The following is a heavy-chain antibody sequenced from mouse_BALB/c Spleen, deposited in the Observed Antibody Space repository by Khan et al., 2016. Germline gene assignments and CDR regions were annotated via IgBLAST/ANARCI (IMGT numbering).Heavy chain of an antibody. Sequence: EVELVESGPSLVKPSQTMSLTGSVTGDSITSGNWNGIRIFSGNKVEYMGYISPRGGTYYNPSLKSRISITRDTSKNQYYLQLNYVTSEETDTYHCARLGWSFGIDYWCQGTSVTVSS. CDR3: ARLGWSFGIDY. CDR1: GDSITSGN. CDR2: ISPRGGT. J-gene: IGHJ4*01. V-gene: IGHV3-8*02.